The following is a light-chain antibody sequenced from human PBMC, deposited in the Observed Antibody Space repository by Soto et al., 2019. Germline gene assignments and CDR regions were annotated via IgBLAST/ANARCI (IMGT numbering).Light chain of an antibody. V-gene: IGLV1-47*02. J-gene: IGLJ3*02. CDR1: SSNIGRNY. Sequence: QSVLTQPPSASGTPGQTVTISCSGSSSNIGRNYVSWYQQLPGTAPKLLIYSNSQRPSGVPDRFSGSKSGTSASLAISELRSEDEADYYCATWDDIVRGVFGGGPKLTVL. CDR3: ATWDDIVRGV. CDR2: SNS.